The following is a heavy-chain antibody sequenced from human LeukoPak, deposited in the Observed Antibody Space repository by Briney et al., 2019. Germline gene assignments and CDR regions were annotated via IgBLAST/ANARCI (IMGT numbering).Heavy chain of an antibody. CDR2: INPNSGGT. D-gene: IGHD6-19*01. CDR3: ARVDSGAWYLDY. Sequence: ASVKVSCKASGYTFTGYYMHWVRQAPGQGLEWMGWINPNSGGTNYAQKFQGRVTMTRDTSISTAYMELSRLRSDDTAVYYCARVDSGAWYLDYWGQGTLVTVSS. CDR1: GYTFTGYY. V-gene: IGHV1-2*02. J-gene: IGHJ4*02.